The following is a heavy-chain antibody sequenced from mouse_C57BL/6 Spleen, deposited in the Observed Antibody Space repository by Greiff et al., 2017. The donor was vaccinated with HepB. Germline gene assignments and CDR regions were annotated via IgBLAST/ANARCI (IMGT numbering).Heavy chain of an antibody. Sequence: EVKLVESGGGLVKPGGSLKLSCAASGFTFSDYGMHWVRQAPEKGLEWVAYISSGSSTIYYADTVKGRFTISRDNAKNTLFLQMTSLRSEDTAMYYCARWGTTVSYYFDYWGQGTTLTVSS. CDR3: ARWGTTVSYYFDY. V-gene: IGHV5-17*01. CDR1: GFTFSDYG. J-gene: IGHJ2*01. CDR2: ISSGSSTI. D-gene: IGHD1-1*01.